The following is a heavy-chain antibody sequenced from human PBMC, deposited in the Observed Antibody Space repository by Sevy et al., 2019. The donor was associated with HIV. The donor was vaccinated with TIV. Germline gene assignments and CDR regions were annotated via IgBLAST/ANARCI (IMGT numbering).Heavy chain of an antibody. CDR3: AREGGASSAWFENWFGP. V-gene: IGHV4-4*07. CDR2: IYSNGNS. Sequence: SETLSLTCTVSGGSITSYSWSWIRQPAGKGLEWLGRIYSNGNSNCNPSLKSRVTMSVDTSKNQFSLKLTSVNAADTAVYFCAREGGASSAWFENWFGPWGQGTLVTVSS. CDR1: GGSITSYS. D-gene: IGHD6-19*01. J-gene: IGHJ5*02.